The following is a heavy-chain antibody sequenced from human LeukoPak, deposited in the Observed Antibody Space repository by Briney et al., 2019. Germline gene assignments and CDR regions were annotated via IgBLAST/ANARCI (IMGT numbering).Heavy chain of an antibody. D-gene: IGHD2-15*01. Sequence: GGSLRLSCAASGFTFSNYVMHWVRQAPGKGLEYVSSISSNGGSTYYTNSVKGRFTISRDNSKNTPYLQMGSLRAEDMAVYYCAKGGSCSGATCYLTLFDYWGQGTLVTVSS. CDR1: GFTFSNYV. CDR3: AKGGSCSGATCYLTLFDY. CDR2: ISSNGGST. J-gene: IGHJ4*02. V-gene: IGHV3-64*01.